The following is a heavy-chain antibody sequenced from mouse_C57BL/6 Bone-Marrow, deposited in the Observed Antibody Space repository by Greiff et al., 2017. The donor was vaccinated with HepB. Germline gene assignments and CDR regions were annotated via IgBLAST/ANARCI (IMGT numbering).Heavy chain of an antibody. Sequence: ESGPGLVKPSQSLSLTCSVTGYSITSGYYWNWIRQFPGNKLEWMGYISYDGSNNSNPSLKNRISITRDTSKNQFFLKLNSVTTEDTATYYCARGGGFAYWGQGTLVTVSA. J-gene: IGHJ3*01. V-gene: IGHV3-6*01. CDR3: ARGGGFAY. CDR2: ISYDGSN. CDR1: GYSITSGYY.